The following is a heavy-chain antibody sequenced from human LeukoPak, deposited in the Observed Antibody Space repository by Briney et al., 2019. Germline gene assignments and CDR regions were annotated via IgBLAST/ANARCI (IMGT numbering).Heavy chain of an antibody. CDR3: ARPLTDPYWNDAFDI. Sequence: SETLSLTCAVSGYSISSGYYWGWIRQPPGKGLERIGSIYHSGSTYYNPSLKSRVTISVDTSKNQFSLKLSSVTAADTAVYYCARPLTDPYWNDAFDIWGQGTMVTVSS. V-gene: IGHV4-38-2*01. D-gene: IGHD1-14*01. J-gene: IGHJ3*02. CDR1: GYSISSGYY. CDR2: IYHSGST.